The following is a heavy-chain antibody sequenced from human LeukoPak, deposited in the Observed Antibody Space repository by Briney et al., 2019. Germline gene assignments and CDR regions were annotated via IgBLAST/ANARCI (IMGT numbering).Heavy chain of an antibody. D-gene: IGHD3-10*01. Sequence: GGSLRLSCAASGFTFSNYAMSWVRQAPGKGLEWVSTIDYSGGSTYYADSVKGRFTISRDNSKNTLYMQVNSLRAEDTAIYYCAKVPYSDYGSGRPPLDVWGQGTTVAVS. CDR1: GFTFSNYA. CDR3: AKVPYSDYGSGRPPLDV. J-gene: IGHJ6*02. CDR2: IDYSGGST. V-gene: IGHV3-23*01.